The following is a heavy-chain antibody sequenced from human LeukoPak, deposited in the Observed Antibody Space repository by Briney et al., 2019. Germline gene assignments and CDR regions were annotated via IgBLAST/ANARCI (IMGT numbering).Heavy chain of an antibody. D-gene: IGHD3-9*01. CDR1: GGSISSGGYY. CDR3: ARGLLLRYFDWLSYYFDY. J-gene: IGHJ4*02. V-gene: IGHV4-31*03. CDR2: IYYSGST. Sequence: PSETLSLTCTVSGGSISSGGYYWSWIRQHPGQGLEWIGYIYYSGSTYYNPSLKSRVTISVDTSKNQFSLKLSSVTAADTAVYYCARGLLLRYFDWLSYYFDYWGQGTLVTASS.